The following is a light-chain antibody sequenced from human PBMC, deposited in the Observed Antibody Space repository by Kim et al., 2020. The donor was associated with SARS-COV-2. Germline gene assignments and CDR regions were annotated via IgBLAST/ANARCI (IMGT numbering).Light chain of an antibody. J-gene: IGKJ5*01. CDR2: GVS. Sequence: SLSPGESATLSCRATQSINKDLAWYQQKPGQAPRLLIYGVSNRLSGIPDRFGGSGSGTDFTLTISRLEAEDFAVYYCQQYGRSLTFGQGTRLEIK. V-gene: IGKV3-20*01. CDR3: QQYGRSLT. CDR1: QSINKD.